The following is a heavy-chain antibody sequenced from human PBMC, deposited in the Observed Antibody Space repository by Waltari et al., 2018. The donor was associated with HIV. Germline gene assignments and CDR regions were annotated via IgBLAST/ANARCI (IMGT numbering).Heavy chain of an antibody. CDR2: IYYTGRT. Sequence: QVQLQESGPGLVKPSETLSLTCTVSGGSFNSYHWSWIRQPPGKGLEWIGYIYYTGRTNCNPSHKSRVTISVDTSKNQFSRRLRSVTAADTAVYYCARGLFGVGSNWFDPWGQGILVTVSS. CDR1: GGSFNSYH. CDR3: ARGLFGVGSNWFDP. J-gene: IGHJ5*02. D-gene: IGHD3-3*01. V-gene: IGHV4-59*12.